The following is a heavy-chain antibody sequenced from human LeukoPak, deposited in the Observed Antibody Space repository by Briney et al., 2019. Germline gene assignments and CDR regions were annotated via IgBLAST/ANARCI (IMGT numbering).Heavy chain of an antibody. CDR2: IYYTGTT. CDR3: ARHTDMATAPAIDY. V-gene: IGHV4-59*08. Sequence: KPSETLSLTCTVSGGSINNYYWSWIRQPPGKGLEWIGYIYYTGTTDYIPSFKSRITMSVDTSKNQFSLLFASVTAADTAVYYCARHTDMATAPAIDYWGQGTLVTVSS. CDR1: GGSINNYY. D-gene: IGHD5-24*01. J-gene: IGHJ4*02.